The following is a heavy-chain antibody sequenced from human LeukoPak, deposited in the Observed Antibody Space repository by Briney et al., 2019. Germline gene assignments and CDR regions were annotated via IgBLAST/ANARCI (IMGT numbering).Heavy chain of an antibody. CDR2: INWNGGST. Sequence: GGSLRLSCAASGFTFDDYGLSWVRQAPGKGLEWVSGINWNGGSTGYADSVKGRFTISRDNAKNSLFLQMNSLRAEDTALYYCARTPQVEWELPFDYWGQGTLVTVSS. CDR3: ARTPQVEWELPFDY. CDR1: GFTFDDYG. J-gene: IGHJ4*02. D-gene: IGHD1-26*01. V-gene: IGHV3-20*04.